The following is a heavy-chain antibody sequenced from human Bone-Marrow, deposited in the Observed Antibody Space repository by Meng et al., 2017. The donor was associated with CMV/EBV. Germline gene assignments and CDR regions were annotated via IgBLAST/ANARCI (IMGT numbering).Heavy chain of an antibody. D-gene: IGHD3-10*01. CDR3: APGRYFYASGTTEPYDY. CDR1: GFAFDDYG. Sequence: SLKIPCAASGFAFDDYGMSWVRQAPGKGPEWVSGITWNSGNIEYADSVKGRFTISRDNAKNSLYLQMNSLRAEDTALYYCAPGRYFYASGTTEPYDYWGQGTLVTVSS. J-gene: IGHJ4*02. CDR2: ITWNSGNI. V-gene: IGHV3-9*01.